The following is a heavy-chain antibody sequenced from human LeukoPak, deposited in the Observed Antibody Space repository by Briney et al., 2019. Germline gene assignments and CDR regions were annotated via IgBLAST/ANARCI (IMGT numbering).Heavy chain of an antibody. V-gene: IGHV4-39*01. CDR3: ARSVARGFSPRPGLDP. D-gene: IGHD3-10*01. CDR1: GGSISSSSYY. CDR2: IYYSGST. Sequence: SETLSLTCTVSGGSISSSSYYWGWIRQPPGKGLEWIGSIYYSGSTYYNPSLKSRVTISVDTSKNQFSLKLSSVTAADTAVYYCARSVARGFSPRPGLDPWGQGTLVTVSS. J-gene: IGHJ5*02.